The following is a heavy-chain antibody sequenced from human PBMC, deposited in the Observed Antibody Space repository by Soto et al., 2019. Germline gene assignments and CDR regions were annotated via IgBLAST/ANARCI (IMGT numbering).Heavy chain of an antibody. J-gene: IGHJ4*02. CDR3: AKGKANTVFGVDTLFDY. Sequence: GSLRLSCAASGFTFSSYAMTWVRQAPGKGLEWVSTISGNGGYTYYSDSVRGRFIISRDNSRKTLYLQMDSLRADDTAVFYCAKGKANTVFGVDTLFDYWGQGTQVTVSS. D-gene: IGHD3-3*01. CDR1: GFTFSSYA. CDR2: ISGNGGYT. V-gene: IGHV3-23*01.